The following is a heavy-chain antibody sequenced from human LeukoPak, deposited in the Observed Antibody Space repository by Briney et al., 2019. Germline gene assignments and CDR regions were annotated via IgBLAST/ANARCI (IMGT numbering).Heavy chain of an antibody. D-gene: IGHD2-2*02. J-gene: IGHJ5*02. CDR2: MNPGGGPT. CDR1: GYTFTSHY. V-gene: IGHV1-46*01. Sequence: GASVKVSCKASGYTFTSHYIHWVQQVPGLGLEWMGMMNPGGGPTAYAQKFQGRLTMARDTSTSTVYMELSSLTSEDTAVYFCARVASASCYTGCWFDPWGQGTLVTVSS. CDR3: ARVASASCYTGCWFDP.